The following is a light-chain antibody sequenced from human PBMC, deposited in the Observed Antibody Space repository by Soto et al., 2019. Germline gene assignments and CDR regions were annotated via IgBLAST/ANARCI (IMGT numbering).Light chain of an antibody. Sequence: DIQMTQSPSSLSASVGDRVTITCRASYNISNSLNWYQQKPGKAPKFLIYASSTLQSGVPSRFSGTASGTDFTLTISSLQPEYSAVYYCQQYYTWPVTFGGGTKVDIK. CDR1: YNISNS. CDR3: QQYYTWPVT. CDR2: ASS. V-gene: IGKV1-39*01. J-gene: IGKJ4*01.